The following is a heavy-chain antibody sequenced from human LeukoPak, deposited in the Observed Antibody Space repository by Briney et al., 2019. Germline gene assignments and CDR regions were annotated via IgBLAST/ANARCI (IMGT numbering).Heavy chain of an antibody. Sequence: GGSLRLSCAASGFSFTNYAMSWVRQAPGRGLEWVSGMSGGGETFYEASVKGRFTLSRDDSRNKVYLQLINLRGADTAIYYCAISSSISAAEAVCWGQGTQVTVSS. J-gene: IGHJ4*02. CDR1: GFSFTNYA. CDR2: MSGGGET. D-gene: IGHD3-3*01. CDR3: AISSSISAAEAVC. V-gene: IGHV3-23*01.